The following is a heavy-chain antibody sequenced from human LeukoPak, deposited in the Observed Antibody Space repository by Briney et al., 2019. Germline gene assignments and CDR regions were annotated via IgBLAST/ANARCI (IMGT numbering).Heavy chain of an antibody. V-gene: IGHV3-7*01. CDR2: IKQDGSEK. CDR1: GFTFSSYW. J-gene: IGHJ4*02. D-gene: IGHD3-10*01. CDR3: ARDNHGSIDH. Sequence: GGSLRLSCAASGFTFSSYWMSWVRQAPGKGLEWVANIKQDGSEKYYVDSVKGRFTIPRDDAKNSLYLQMNSLTAEDTAVYYCARDNHGSIDHWGQGTLVTVSS.